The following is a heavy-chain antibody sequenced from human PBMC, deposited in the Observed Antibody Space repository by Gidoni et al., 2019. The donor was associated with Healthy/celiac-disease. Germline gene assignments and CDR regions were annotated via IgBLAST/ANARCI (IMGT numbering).Heavy chain of an antibody. CDR3: ARGGDYDFWSGSVDY. CDR2: ISAYNGNT. Sequence: VQLVQSGAEVKKPGASVKVSCKASGYNFTSYGISWVRQAPGQGLERRGWISAYNGNTNYAQKLQGRVTMTTDTSTSTAYMELRSLRSDDTAVYYCARGGDYDFWSGSVDYWGQGTLVTVSS. D-gene: IGHD3-3*01. J-gene: IGHJ4*02. V-gene: IGHV1-18*01. CDR1: GYNFTSYG.